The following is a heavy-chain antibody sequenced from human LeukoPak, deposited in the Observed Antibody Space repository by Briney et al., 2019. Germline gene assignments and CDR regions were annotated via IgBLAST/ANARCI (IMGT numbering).Heavy chain of an antibody. CDR2: ITGSGVTT. V-gene: IGHV3-48*01. CDR1: GFTFNDYD. J-gene: IGHJ4*02. Sequence: GGSLRLSCAASGFTFNDYDMHWVRQAPGKGLEWVSFITGSGVTTSYADSVKGRFTISRDSAKHSLFLQMNSLRAEDTAVYYCARPTSSGSINSWGQGTLVTVPS. CDR3: ARPTSSGSINS. D-gene: IGHD6-19*01.